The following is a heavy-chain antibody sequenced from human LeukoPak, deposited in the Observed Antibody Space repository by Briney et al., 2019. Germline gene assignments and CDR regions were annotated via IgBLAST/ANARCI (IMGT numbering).Heavy chain of an antibody. CDR2: IRSEANSYAT. Sequence: PGGSLRLSCAASGFTFSGSAMHWVRQASGKGLEWVGRIRSEANSYATAYAASVKGRFTISRDDSKNTAYLQMNSLKTEDTAVYYCTRKWDAFDIWGQGTMVTVSS. D-gene: IGHD1-26*01. V-gene: IGHV3-73*01. CDR1: GFTFSGSA. J-gene: IGHJ3*02. CDR3: TRKWDAFDI.